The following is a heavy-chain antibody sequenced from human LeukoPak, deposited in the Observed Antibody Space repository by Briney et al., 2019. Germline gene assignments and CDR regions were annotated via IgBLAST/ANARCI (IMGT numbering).Heavy chain of an antibody. J-gene: IGHJ4*02. CDR1: GGSISSSSYY. Sequence: SETLSLTCTVSGGSISSSSYYWGWIRQPPGKGLEWIGSIYYSGSTYYNPSLKSRVTISVDTSKNQFSLKLSSVTAADTAVYYCARRRNTGTDYWGQGTLVNVSS. V-gene: IGHV4-39*01. D-gene: IGHD5-18*01. CDR2: IYYSGST. CDR3: ARRRNTGTDY.